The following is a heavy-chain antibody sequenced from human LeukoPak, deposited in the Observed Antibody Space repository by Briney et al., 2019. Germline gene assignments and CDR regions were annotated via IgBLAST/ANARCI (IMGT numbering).Heavy chain of an antibody. Sequence: GGSLRLSCAASGFTLSSYAMHWVRQAPGKGLEWVAVISEDGSNKYYADSVKGRFTISRDNSKNTLYLQMNSLRTEDTAVYYCARDQRIGGYSYGLTGNFDYWGQGTLVTVSS. CDR2: ISEDGSNK. CDR1: GFTLSSYA. V-gene: IGHV3-30-3*01. CDR3: ARDQRIGGYSYGLTGNFDY. J-gene: IGHJ4*02. D-gene: IGHD5-18*01.